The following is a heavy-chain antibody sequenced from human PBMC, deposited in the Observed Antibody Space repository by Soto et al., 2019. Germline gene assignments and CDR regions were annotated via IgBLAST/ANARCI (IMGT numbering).Heavy chain of an antibody. D-gene: IGHD6-19*01. Sequence: SVKVSCKASGGTFSSYAISWVRQAPGQGLEWMGGIIPIFGTANYAQKSQGRVTITADESTSTAYMELSSLRSEDTAVYYCARDKLGYSSGWYLGYSQHWGKGTLVTVSS. CDR3: ARDKLGYSSGWYLGYSQH. V-gene: IGHV1-69*13. CDR2: IIPIFGTA. CDR1: GGTFSSYA. J-gene: IGHJ1*01.